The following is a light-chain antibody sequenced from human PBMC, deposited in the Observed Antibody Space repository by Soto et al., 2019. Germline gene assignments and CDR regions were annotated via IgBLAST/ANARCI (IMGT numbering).Light chain of an antibody. CDR3: GSDTTIKSYV. J-gene: IGLJ1*01. CDR2: EVS. Sequence: QSALTQPASMSGSPGKSITISCTGTSSVIGIHSYVSWYQQHPGKAPKLIIFEVSDQPAGVCNRISYSKTGTTASLAISGLQPEDEADYDCGSDTTIKSYVFGSGTKVTV. V-gene: IGLV2-14*01. CDR1: SSVIGIHSY.